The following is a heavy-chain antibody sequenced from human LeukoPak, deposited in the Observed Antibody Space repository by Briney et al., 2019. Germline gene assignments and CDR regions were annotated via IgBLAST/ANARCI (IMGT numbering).Heavy chain of an antibody. CDR3: ARTRRIGNWFDP. Sequence: ASVKVSCRASGYTFTGYYMHWVRQAPGQGLEWMGWINPNSGGTNYAQKFQGRVTMTRDTSISTAYMELSRLRSDDTAVYYCARTRRIGNWFDPWGQGTLVTVSS. CDR1: GYTFTGYY. CDR2: INPNSGGT. V-gene: IGHV1-2*02. J-gene: IGHJ5*02. D-gene: IGHD2-21*01.